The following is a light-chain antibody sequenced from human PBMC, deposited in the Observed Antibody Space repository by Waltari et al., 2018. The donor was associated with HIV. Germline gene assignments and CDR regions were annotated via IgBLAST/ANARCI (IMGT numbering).Light chain of an antibody. CDR2: EDS. CDR1: ALPKNY. V-gene: IGLV3-10*01. J-gene: IGLJ1*01. CDR3: YSTDSSGNHWV. Sequence: SYELTQPPSVSVSPGQTARITCSGDALPKNYAYWYQQKSGQAPLLVIYEDSKRPSGIPEGFSGFSSGTIATWTISGAQWEDEADYYCYSTDSSGNHWVFGTGTKVTVL.